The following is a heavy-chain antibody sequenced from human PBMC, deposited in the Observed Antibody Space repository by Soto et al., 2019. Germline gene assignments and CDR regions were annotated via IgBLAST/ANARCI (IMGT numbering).Heavy chain of an antibody. D-gene: IGHD3-3*01. V-gene: IGHV1-3*01. CDR1: GYTFTSYA. CDR2: INAGNGNT. CDR3: ARGVGPYDFWSGGYPYNWFDP. Sequence: ASVKASCKSSGYTFTSYAMHWVRQAPGQRLEWMGWINAGNGNTKYSQKFQGRVTITRDTSASTAYMELSSLRSEDTAVYYCARGVGPYDFWSGGYPYNWFDPWGQGTLVTVSS. J-gene: IGHJ5*02.